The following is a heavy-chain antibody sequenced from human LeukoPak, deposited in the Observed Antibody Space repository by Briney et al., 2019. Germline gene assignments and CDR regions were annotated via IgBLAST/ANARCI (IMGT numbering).Heavy chain of an antibody. Sequence: PGGSLRLSCAASGFTFSSSAMNWVRQAPGKGLEWVSTISGSGDRTYYADSVKGRFTISRDNSKNTLYLQMNSLRAEDTAVYYCATPDVGYCSGGSCTDYWGQGTLVTVSS. V-gene: IGHV3-23*01. J-gene: IGHJ4*02. CDR3: ATPDVGYCSGGSCTDY. CDR1: GFTFSSSA. D-gene: IGHD2-15*01. CDR2: ISGSGDRT.